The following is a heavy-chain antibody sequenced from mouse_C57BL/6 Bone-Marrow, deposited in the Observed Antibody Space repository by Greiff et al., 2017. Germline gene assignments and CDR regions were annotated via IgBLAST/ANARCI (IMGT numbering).Heavy chain of an antibody. CDR2: IYPGDGDT. CDR1: GYAFSSSW. V-gene: IGHV1-82*01. CDR3: ARQLRPQCNAMDY. J-gene: IGHJ4*01. D-gene: IGHD3-2*02. Sequence: VQLQQSGPELVKPGASVKISCKASGYAFSSSWMHWVKQRPGKGLEWIGRIYPGDGDTNYNGKFNGKATLTADKSSSTADMQLSSLTSEDAAVFFCARQLRPQCNAMDYWGQGTSVTVSS.